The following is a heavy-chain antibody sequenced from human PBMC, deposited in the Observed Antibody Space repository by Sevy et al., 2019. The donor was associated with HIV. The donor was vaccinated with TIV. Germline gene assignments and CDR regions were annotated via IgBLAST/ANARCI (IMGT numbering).Heavy chain of an antibody. CDR1: TFTFSDYY. CDR2: ISAGGSNI. D-gene: IGHD5-18*01. CDR3: ARVRYNYGSYYFDY. Sequence: GSLRLSCAASTFTFSDYYMTWIRQAPGKGLECVSHISAGGSNIYYADSVKGRFTISRDNAKNSLYLQMNSLRAEDTAVYYCARVRYNYGSYYFDYWGQGTPVTVSS. J-gene: IGHJ4*02. V-gene: IGHV3-11*01.